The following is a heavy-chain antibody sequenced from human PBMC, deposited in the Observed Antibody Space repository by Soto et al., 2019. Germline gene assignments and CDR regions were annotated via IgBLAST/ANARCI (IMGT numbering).Heavy chain of an antibody. J-gene: IGHJ6*02. CDR2: IKQDGNEK. CDR1: GFMFSTYL. V-gene: IGHV3-7*01. Sequence: PGGSLRLSCAASGFMFSTYLMSWVRQAPGKGLEWVANIKQDGNEKFYVDSVKGRFTISRDNAKKSLYLQMNSLRADDTAVYYCVGALTSEVQYYYYGMDVWGQGTTVTVSS. CDR3: VGALTSEVQYYYYGMDV. D-gene: IGHD3-16*01.